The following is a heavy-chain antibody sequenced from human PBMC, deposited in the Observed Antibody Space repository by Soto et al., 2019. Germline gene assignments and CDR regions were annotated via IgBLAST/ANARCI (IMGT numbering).Heavy chain of an antibody. CDR1: GDSVSSNSAA. J-gene: IGHJ4*02. D-gene: IGHD6-19*01. V-gene: IGHV6-1*01. Sequence: QVQLQQSGPGLVKPSQTLSLTCTISGDSVSSNSAAWNWIRQSPSRGLEWLGRTYYRSKWHNDLAVSEKSRITIKPYASKNQFSLQLNSVAPEDTAMYHCAGQHPWLDSWGQGTLVTVSS. CDR2: TYYRSKWHN. CDR3: AGQHPWLDS.